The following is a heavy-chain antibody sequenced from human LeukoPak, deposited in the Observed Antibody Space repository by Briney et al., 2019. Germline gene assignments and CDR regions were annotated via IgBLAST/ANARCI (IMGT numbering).Heavy chain of an antibody. Sequence: GGSLRLSCAASGFTFSSHWMTWIRQAPGKGLEWVGRIKSKTDGGTTDYAAPVKGRFTISRDDSKNTLHLQMNSLKTEDTAVYYCTTGLITMIVEDGLRDYWGQGTLVIVSS. CDR1: GFTFSSHW. J-gene: IGHJ4*02. CDR2: IKSKTDGGTT. D-gene: IGHD3-22*01. V-gene: IGHV3-15*01. CDR3: TTGLITMIVEDGLRDY.